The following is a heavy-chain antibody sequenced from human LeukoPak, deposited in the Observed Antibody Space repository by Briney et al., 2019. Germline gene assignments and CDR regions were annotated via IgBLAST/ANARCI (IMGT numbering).Heavy chain of an antibody. Sequence: GASVKVSCKASGYTFTSYAMHWVRQAPGQGLEWMGWISAYNGNTNYAQKLQGRVTMTTDTSTSTAYMELRSLRSDDTAVYYCARVAVAGNTEFDYWGQGTLVTVSS. CDR2: ISAYNGNT. CDR3: ARVAVAGNTEFDY. CDR1: GYTFTSYA. J-gene: IGHJ4*02. D-gene: IGHD6-19*01. V-gene: IGHV1-18*01.